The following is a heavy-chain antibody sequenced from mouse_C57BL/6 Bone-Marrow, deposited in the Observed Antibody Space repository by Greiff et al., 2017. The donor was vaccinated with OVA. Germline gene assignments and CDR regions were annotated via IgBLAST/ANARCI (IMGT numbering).Heavy chain of an antibody. CDR3: ARDGILSYWYFDV. CDR1: GFTFSDYY. Sequence: EVQVVESEGGLVQPGSSMKLSCTASGFTFSDYYMAWVRQVPEKGLEWVANISYDGSSTYYLDSLKSRFIISRDNAKNILYLQMSSLKSEDTATYYCARDGILSYWYFDVWGTGTTVTVSS. J-gene: IGHJ1*03. V-gene: IGHV5-16*01. D-gene: IGHD4-1*01. CDR2: ISYDGSST.